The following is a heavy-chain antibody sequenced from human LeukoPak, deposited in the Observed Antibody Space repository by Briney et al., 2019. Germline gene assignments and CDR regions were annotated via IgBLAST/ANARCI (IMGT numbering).Heavy chain of an antibody. D-gene: IGHD3-22*01. CDR3: ARVVSENSGYQGY. V-gene: IGHV3-11*04. J-gene: IGHJ4*02. Sequence: GGSLRLSCAASGFTFSDYYMSWIRQSPGNGLEWFSYISTSGSTIYYADSVKGRFTVSRDNAKNSLSLQMNSLRAEDTAVYYCARVVSENSGYQGYWGQGTLVTVSS. CDR2: ISTSGSTI. CDR1: GFTFSDYY.